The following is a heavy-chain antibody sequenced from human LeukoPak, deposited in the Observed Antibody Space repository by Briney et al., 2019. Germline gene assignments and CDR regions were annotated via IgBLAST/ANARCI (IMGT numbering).Heavy chain of an antibody. CDR3: ARDRPASNAFDI. V-gene: IGHV3-30-3*01. D-gene: IGHD6-25*01. CDR1: GFTFSSYA. CDR2: ISYDGSNK. Sequence: PGRSLRLSCAASGFTFSSYAMHWVRQAPGKGLEWVAVISYDGSNKYYADSAKGRFTISRDNSKNTLYLQMNSLRAEDTAVYYCARDRPASNAFDIWGQGTMVTVSS. J-gene: IGHJ3*02.